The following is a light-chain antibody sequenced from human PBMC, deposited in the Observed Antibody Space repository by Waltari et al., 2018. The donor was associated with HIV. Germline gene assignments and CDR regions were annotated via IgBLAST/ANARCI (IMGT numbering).Light chain of an antibody. J-gene: IGKJ3*01. CDR3: QQYGSSPFT. CDR2: DTS. CDR1: QSITSN. Sequence: EIVLTQSPATLSVSPGEGATLSCRADQSITSNLAWYQQRPGQAPRLLMYDTSTRATGVPARFSGSGSGTDFTLTITRLESEDFAVYYCQQYGSSPFTFGPGTKVDIK. V-gene: IGKV3-15*01.